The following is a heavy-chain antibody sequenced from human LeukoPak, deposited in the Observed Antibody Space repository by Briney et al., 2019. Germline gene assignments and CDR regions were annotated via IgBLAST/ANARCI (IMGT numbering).Heavy chain of an antibody. CDR3: TTVYYYDSSGYYPYFDY. J-gene: IGHJ4*02. V-gene: IGHV3-30*02. CDR1: GFTFSSYG. Sequence: GGSLRLSCAASGFTFSSYGMHWVRQAPGKGLEWVAFIRYDGSNKYYADSVKGRFTISRDNSKNTLYLQMNSLKTEDTAVYYCTTVYYYDSSGYYPYFDYWGQGTLVTVSS. D-gene: IGHD3-22*01. CDR2: IRYDGSNK.